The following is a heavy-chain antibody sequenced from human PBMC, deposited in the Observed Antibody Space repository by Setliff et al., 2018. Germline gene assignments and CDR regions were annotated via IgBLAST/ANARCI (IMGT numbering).Heavy chain of an antibody. CDR2: IHPSGST. D-gene: IGHD3-3*01. J-gene: IGHJ5*02. CDR3: TRDVVDEFGTGYETTNFFGP. Sequence: SETLSLTCTVSGDSISSGSYHWSWIRKPAGKGLEWIGRIHPSGSTNYNPSLKSRVTISVDTSKNQFSLKVTSVTAADTAVYYCTRDVVDEFGTGYETTNFFGPWGLGTLVTV. V-gene: IGHV4-61*02. CDR1: GDSISSGSYH.